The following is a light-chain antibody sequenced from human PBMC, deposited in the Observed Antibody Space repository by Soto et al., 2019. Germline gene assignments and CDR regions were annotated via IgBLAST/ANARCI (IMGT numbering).Light chain of an antibody. CDR1: QAIRTW. Sequence: DIQMTQSPSSVSASLGDRVTITCRASQAIRTWLAWYQQTPGTAPKLLIYTASRLQSGVPSRFSGSGSGPDFTLAISSLQPEDFVTDYCLHTHSCPCTFGRGTKVEMK. CDR2: TAS. CDR3: LHTHSCPCT. V-gene: IGKV1-12*01. J-gene: IGKJ1*01.